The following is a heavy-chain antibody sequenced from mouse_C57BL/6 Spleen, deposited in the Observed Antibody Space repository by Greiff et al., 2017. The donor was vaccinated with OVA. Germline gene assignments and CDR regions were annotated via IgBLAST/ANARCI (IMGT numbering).Heavy chain of an antibody. J-gene: IGHJ2*01. CDR1: GFTFSDYY. D-gene: IGHD2-1*01. CDR3: ARESTMGFDY. V-gene: IGHV5-16*01. Sequence: EVKLVESEGGLVQPGSSMKLSCTASGFTFSDYYMAWVRQVPEKGLEWVANINYDGSSTYYLDSLKSRFIISRDNAKNILYLQMSSLKSEDTATYYCARESTMGFDYWGQGTTLTVSS. CDR2: INYDGSST.